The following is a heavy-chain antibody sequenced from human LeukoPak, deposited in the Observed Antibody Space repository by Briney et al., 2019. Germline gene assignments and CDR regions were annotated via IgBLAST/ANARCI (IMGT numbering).Heavy chain of an antibody. Sequence: SETLSLTCAVYGGSFSAYYWSWIRQPPGQGLEWIGEIDHSGNTNYNPSLNSRVTMSVDTSKNQFSLKLSSVTAADTAVYYCARGYVEMATITPPPFDYWGQGTLVTVSS. V-gene: IGHV4-34*01. CDR2: IDHSGNT. D-gene: IGHD5-24*01. CDR3: ARGYVEMATITPPPFDY. CDR1: GGSFSAYY. J-gene: IGHJ4*02.